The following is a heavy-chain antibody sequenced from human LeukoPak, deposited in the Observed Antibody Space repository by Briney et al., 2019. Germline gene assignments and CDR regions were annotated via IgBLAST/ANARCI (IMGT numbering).Heavy chain of an antibody. J-gene: IGHJ6*03. Sequence: ESGPTLVKPTQTLTLTCTFSGFSLSTTGVGVGWIRQPPGKALEWLALIYWDDDKRYSPSLKSRLTITKDTSKNQVVLTMTNMDPVDTATYYCARLLRQYSSPGFNYYYYYMDVWGKGTTVTVSS. CDR3: ARLLRQYSSPGFNYYYYYMDV. CDR2: IYWDDDK. V-gene: IGHV2-5*02. D-gene: IGHD6-19*01. CDR1: GFSLSTTGVG.